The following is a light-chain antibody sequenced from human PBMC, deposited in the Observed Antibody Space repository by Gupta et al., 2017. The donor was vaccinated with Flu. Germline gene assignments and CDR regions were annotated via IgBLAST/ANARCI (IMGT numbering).Light chain of an antibody. CDR1: SGHTNYA. J-gene: IGLJ1*01. V-gene: IGLV4-69*02. CDR2: VGGDDRS. Sequence: QLVLTQSPSASASLGASVRLTCTLSSGHTNYAIAWHQQQPGKGPRYLMKVGGDDRSTKGDGIPDRFSGSTSGAERYLTISSLQSEDEAVYYCQTWGTGIRVFGGGTKVTVL. CDR3: QTWGTGIRV.